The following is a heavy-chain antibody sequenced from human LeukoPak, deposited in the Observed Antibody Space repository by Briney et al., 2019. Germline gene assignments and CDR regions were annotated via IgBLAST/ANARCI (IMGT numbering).Heavy chain of an antibody. CDR1: GGTFSSYA. J-gene: IGHJ3*02. CDR2: IIPILGIA. D-gene: IGHD1-26*01. CDR3: ARGRSGDNRYSGSYYALDI. V-gene: IGHV1-69*04. Sequence: SVKVSCKASGGTFSSYAISWVRQAPGQGLEWMGRIIPILGIANYAQKFQGRVTITADKSTSTAYMELSSLRSEDTAVYYCARGRSGDNRYSGSYYALDIWGQGTMVTVSS.